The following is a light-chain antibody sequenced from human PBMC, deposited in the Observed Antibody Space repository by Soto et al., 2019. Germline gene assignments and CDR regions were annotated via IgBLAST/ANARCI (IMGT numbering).Light chain of an antibody. CDR3: SSFTTYNTRV. V-gene: IGLV2-14*01. CDR2: EVN. CDR1: NSDVGAYNF. J-gene: IGLJ1*01. Sequence: QSVLTQPASVSGSPGQSIAISCTGTNSDVGAYNFVSWYQQYPGKAPKLIIHEVNNRPSGVSDRFSGSKSGNTASLTISGLQADDDADYYCSSFTTYNTRVFGTGTKLTVL.